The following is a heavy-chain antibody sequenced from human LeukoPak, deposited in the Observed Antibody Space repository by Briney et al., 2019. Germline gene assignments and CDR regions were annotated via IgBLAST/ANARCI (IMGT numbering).Heavy chain of an antibody. Sequence: ASVKVSCKASGYTFTDYYIQWVRQAPGQGLEWMGWINPNSGGTNSAQKFQGRVTMTRDTSVSTAYMELSRLRSDDTAVYYCARDSRYYDSTGFEDYWGQGTLVTVSS. V-gene: IGHV1-2*02. CDR1: GYTFTDYY. CDR3: ARDSRYYDSTGFEDY. D-gene: IGHD3-22*01. CDR2: INPNSGGT. J-gene: IGHJ4*02.